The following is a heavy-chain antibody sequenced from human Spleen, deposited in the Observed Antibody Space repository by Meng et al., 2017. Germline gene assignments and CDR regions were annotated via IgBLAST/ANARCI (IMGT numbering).Heavy chain of an antibody. CDR2: ISYDGSNK. CDR1: GFTFSSYA. J-gene: IGHJ4*02. Sequence: GESLKISCAASGFTFSSYAMHWVRQAPGKGLEWVAVISYDGSNKYYADSVKGRFTISRDNAKNSLYLQMNSLRGEDTAIYYCVRDVSRWLHDDTSGFDNWGQGTLVTVSS. V-gene: IGHV3-30*04. D-gene: IGHD3-22*01. CDR3: VRDVSRWLHDDTSGFDN.